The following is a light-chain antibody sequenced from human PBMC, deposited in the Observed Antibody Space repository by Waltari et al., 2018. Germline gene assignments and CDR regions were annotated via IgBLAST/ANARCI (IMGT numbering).Light chain of an antibody. CDR3: HAAADNNWF. CDR2: KDT. J-gene: IGLJ2*01. Sequence: YDLAQPFSVSVSPGPTATLTRSGDVPAAKYVRWFQQRPGQAPTLTLYKDTERPSGIPERFSGSSSGATVTLTSRGALLEDEADYHCHAAADNNWFFGGGTKLTVL. V-gene: IGLV3-27*01. CDR1: VPAAKY.